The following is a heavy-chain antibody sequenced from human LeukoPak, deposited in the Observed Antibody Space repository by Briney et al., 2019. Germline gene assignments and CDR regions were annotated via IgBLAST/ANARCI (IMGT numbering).Heavy chain of an antibody. D-gene: IGHD3-9*01. CDR1: GFSLSTRGVG. Sequence: SGPTLVNPTQTLTLTCTFSGFSLSTRGVGVGWIRQPPGKALEWLALIYWDDDKRYSPSLKSRLTITKDTSKNQVVLTMTNMDPVDTATYYCAHRNYDILTGYYTHFDYWGQGTLVTVSS. J-gene: IGHJ4*02. CDR2: IYWDDDK. CDR3: AHRNYDILTGYYTHFDY. V-gene: IGHV2-5*02.